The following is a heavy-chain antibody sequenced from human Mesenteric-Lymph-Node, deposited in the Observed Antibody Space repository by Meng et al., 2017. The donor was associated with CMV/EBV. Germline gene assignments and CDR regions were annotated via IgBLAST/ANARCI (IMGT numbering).Heavy chain of an antibody. Sequence: GESLKISCAASGFTFSSYEMNWVRQAPGKGLEWVSYISSSGSTIYYADSVKGRFTISRDNAKNSLYLQMNSLRAEDTAVYYCARAQGSRYNCKGPNYYYYGMDVWGQGTTVTVSS. CDR3: ARAQGSRYNCKGPNYYYYGMDV. CDR1: GFTFSSYE. D-gene: IGHD1-20*01. CDR2: ISSSGSTI. V-gene: IGHV3-48*03. J-gene: IGHJ6*02.